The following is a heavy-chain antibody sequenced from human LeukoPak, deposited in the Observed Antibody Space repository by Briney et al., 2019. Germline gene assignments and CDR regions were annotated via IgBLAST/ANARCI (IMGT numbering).Heavy chain of an antibody. V-gene: IGHV4-59*01. CDR1: GGSISSYY. Sequence: SETLSLTCTVSGGSISSYYWSWIRQPPGKGLEWIGYIYYSGSTNYNPSPKSRVTISVDASKNQSSLKLSSVTAADTAVYYCARENCSGGSCSAFDYWGQGTLVTVSS. CDR3: ARENCSGGSCSAFDY. J-gene: IGHJ4*02. D-gene: IGHD2-15*01. CDR2: IYYSGST.